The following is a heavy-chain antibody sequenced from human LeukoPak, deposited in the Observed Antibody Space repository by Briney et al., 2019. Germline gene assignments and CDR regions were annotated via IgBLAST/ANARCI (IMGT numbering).Heavy chain of an antibody. V-gene: IGHV4-34*01. CDR3: ARHGNDFWSGYDY. D-gene: IGHD3-3*01. J-gene: IGHJ4*02. CDR2: INHSGST. CDR1: AGSLINYY. Sequence: PSETLSLTCTVSAGSLINYYWSWIRQPPGKGLEWIGEINHSGSTNYNPSLKSRVTISVDTSKNQFSLKLSSVTAADTAVYYCARHGNDFWSGYDYWGQGTLVTVSS.